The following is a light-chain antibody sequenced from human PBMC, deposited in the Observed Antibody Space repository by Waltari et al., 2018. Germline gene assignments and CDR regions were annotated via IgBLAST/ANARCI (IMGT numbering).Light chain of an antibody. V-gene: IGLV2-14*01. CDR3: SSYTSYSLVV. J-gene: IGLJ2*01. CDR2: EVT. Sequence: QSALTQPVSVSGSPGQSITISCTGTSSDIGAYKYVSWYQQHPGKAPKLIIYEVTNRPSGISDRFSGSKSGNTASLTISGLQAEDEADYFCSSYTSYSLVVFGGGTKVTVL. CDR1: SSDIGAYKY.